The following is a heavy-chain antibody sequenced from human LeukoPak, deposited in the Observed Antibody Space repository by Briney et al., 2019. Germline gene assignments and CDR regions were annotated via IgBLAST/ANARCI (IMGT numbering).Heavy chain of an antibody. CDR1: GGSISSSSYY. CDR3: ARKPILYGSGPYWYYFDY. V-gene: IGHV4-39*01. Sequence: PSETLSLTCTVSGGSISSSSYYRGWIRQPPEKGLEWIASIYYSGTTYYNPSLKSRVTISVDTSKNQFSLKLSSVTAADTAVYYCARKPILYGSGPYWYYFDYWGQGTLVTVSS. J-gene: IGHJ4*02. CDR2: IYYSGTT. D-gene: IGHD3-10*01.